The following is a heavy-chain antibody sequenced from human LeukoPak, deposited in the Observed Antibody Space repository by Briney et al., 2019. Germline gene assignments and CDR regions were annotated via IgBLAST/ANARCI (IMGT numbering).Heavy chain of an antibody. CDR3: ARQVYSSSWSYYFDY. J-gene: IGHJ4*02. Sequence: SETLSLTCTVSGGSNSSYYWSWIRQPPGKGLEWIGYIYYSGSTNYNPSLKSRVTISVDTSKNQFSLKLSSVTPADTAVYYCARQVYSSSWSYYFDYWGQGILVTVSS. CDR1: GGSNSSYY. D-gene: IGHD6-13*01. CDR2: IYYSGST. V-gene: IGHV4-59*01.